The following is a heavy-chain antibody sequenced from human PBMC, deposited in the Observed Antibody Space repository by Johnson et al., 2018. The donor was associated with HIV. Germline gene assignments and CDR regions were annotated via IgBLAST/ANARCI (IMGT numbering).Heavy chain of an antibody. Sequence: VQLVESGGGVVRPGGSLRLSCAASGFIFSDYAIHWVRQAPGKGLECVAAISHDGSHKYYEDYVKGRFSLSRDNSKNTLYLQMNSLRAEDTAVYYCAKGFGASSGAFDIWGQGTMVTVSS. D-gene: IGHD1-26*01. J-gene: IGHJ3*02. CDR1: GFIFSDYA. V-gene: IGHV3-30*04. CDR3: AKGFGASSGAFDI. CDR2: ISHDGSHK.